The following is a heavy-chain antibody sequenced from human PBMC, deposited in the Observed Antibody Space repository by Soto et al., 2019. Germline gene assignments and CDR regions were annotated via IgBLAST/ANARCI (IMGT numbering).Heavy chain of an antibody. CDR2: ISAYNGNT. V-gene: IGHV1-18*01. D-gene: IGHD2-21*02. Sequence: ASVKVSCKASGYTFTSYGISWVRQAPGQGLEWMGWISAYNGNTNYAQKLQGRVTMTTDTSSCTAYMELRTLRSDGTAVYYCASGPVAYCGGYCSSYAFDIWGQGTTVTVSS. CDR1: GYTFTSYG. CDR3: ASGPVAYCGGYCSSYAFDI. J-gene: IGHJ3*02.